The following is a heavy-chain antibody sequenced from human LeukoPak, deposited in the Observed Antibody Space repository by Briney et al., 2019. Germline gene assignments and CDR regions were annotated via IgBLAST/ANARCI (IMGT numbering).Heavy chain of an antibody. CDR3: ARGGGSGWYGLNWFDP. Sequence: SSETLSLTCTVSGGSISSYYWSWIRQPPGKGLEWIGYIYYSGSTNYNPSLKSRVTISVDTSKNQFSLKLSSVTAADTAVYYCARGGGSGWYGLNWFDPWGQGTLVTVSS. CDR2: IYYSGST. J-gene: IGHJ5*02. V-gene: IGHV4-59*01. D-gene: IGHD6-19*01. CDR1: GGSISSYY.